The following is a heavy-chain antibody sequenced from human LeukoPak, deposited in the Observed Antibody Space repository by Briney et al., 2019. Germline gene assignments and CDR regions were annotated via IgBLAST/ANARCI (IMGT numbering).Heavy chain of an antibody. V-gene: IGHV4-61*01. Sequence: SETLSLTCTVSGSSISSVSNDYWTWIRQSPGKGLEWIGYIYFTGNTNYNPSLKSRVTMSLDSPKNQFSLKLTSVTAADTAVYYCARLQRDYDILTGYQMTTGFDYWGQGTLVTVSS. CDR3: ARLQRDYDILTGYQMTTGFDY. CDR2: IYFTGNT. D-gene: IGHD3-9*01. J-gene: IGHJ4*02. CDR1: GSSISSVSNDY.